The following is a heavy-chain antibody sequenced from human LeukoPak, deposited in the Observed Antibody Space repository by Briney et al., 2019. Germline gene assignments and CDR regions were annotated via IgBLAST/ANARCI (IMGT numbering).Heavy chain of an antibody. V-gene: IGHV3-48*04. Sequence: GGSLRLSCAASGFTFSSYSMNWVRQAPGKGLEWVSYISSSGSTIYYADSVKGRFTISKDNAKNSLYLQMNSLRAEDTAVYYCAELGITMIGGVWGKGTTVTISS. J-gene: IGHJ6*04. D-gene: IGHD3-10*02. CDR3: AELGITMIGGV. CDR2: ISSSGSTI. CDR1: GFTFSSYS.